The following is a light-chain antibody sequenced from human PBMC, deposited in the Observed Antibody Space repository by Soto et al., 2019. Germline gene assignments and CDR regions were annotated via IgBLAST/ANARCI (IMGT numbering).Light chain of an antibody. J-gene: IGKJ4*01. V-gene: IGKV3-20*01. CDR2: GAS. Sequence: EIVLTQSPGTLSFSPGERATLSCRASQSVSSSYLAWYQQKPGQAPRLLIYGASSRATGITDRFSGSGSGTDFTLTISRLEPEDFAVYYCQQYGSSTLTFGGGTKVEIK. CDR1: QSVSSSY. CDR3: QQYGSSTLT.